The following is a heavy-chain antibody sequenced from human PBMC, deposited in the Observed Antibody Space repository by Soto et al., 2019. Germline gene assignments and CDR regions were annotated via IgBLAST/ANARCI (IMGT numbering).Heavy chain of an antibody. CDR3: ARDLAKGGGSAGFDY. V-gene: IGHV1-2*02. Sequence: ASVKVSCKASGYTFTVYYMHWVRQAPGQGLEWMGWINPKSGGTMYPQKFQGRVTMTWDTSISTAYMALTRLRSDDTAVYYCARDLAKGGGSAGFDYWGQGTLVTVPS. D-gene: IGHD1-26*01. J-gene: IGHJ4*02. CDR2: INPKSGGT. CDR1: GYTFTVYY.